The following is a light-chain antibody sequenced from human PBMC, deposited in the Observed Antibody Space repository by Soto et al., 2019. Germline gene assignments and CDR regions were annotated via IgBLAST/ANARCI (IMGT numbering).Light chain of an antibody. V-gene: IGKV3-20*01. Sequence: EIVLTQSPGTLSLSPGDRATLSCRASQTVSSSYLAWYQQKPGQAPRLLIYAASSRATGIPDRFSGSGSGTGFALTISRLEPEDFAVYYCQHYDTSPPGFTFGPGTKVDVK. CDR2: AAS. CDR3: QHYDTSPPGFT. CDR1: QTVSSSY. J-gene: IGKJ3*01.